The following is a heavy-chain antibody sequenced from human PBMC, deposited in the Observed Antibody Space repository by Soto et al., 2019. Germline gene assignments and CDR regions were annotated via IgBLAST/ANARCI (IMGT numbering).Heavy chain of an antibody. CDR2: IYYSGST. CDR3: ARERPALYRAPEGLPHAFDI. CDR1: GGSISSYY. V-gene: IGHV4-59*01. Sequence: SETLSLTCTVSGGSISSYYWSWIRQPPGKGLEWIGYIYYSGSTNYNPSLKSRVTISVDTSKNQFSLKLSSVTAADTAVYYCARERPALYRAPEGLPHAFDIWGQGTMVTVSS. D-gene: IGHD2-2*01. J-gene: IGHJ3*02.